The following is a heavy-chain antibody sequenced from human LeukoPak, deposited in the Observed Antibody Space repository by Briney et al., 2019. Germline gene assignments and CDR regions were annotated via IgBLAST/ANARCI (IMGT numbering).Heavy chain of an antibody. J-gene: IGHJ6*02. D-gene: IGHD3-22*01. CDR1: GYTFTSYD. CDR3: ARGEGYDSTYGMDV. Sequence: GASVKVSCKASGYTFTSYDINWVRQATGQGLEWMRWMNPNSGNTGYAQKFQGRVTMTRNTSISTAYMELSSLRSEDTAVYYCARGEGYDSTYGMDVWGQGTTVTVSS. V-gene: IGHV1-8*01. CDR2: MNPNSGNT.